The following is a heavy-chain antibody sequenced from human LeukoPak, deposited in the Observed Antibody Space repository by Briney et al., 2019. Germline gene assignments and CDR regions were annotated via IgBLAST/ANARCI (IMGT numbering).Heavy chain of an antibody. J-gene: IGHJ2*01. D-gene: IGHD2-8*01. CDR2: INPSDGST. V-gene: IGHV1-46*01. CDR1: GYTFTSYY. CDR3: ARGGSMRYFDL. Sequence: ASVKVSCKASGYTFTSYYMHWVRQAPGQGLEWMGLINPSDGSTIYAQKFQGRVTMTRDTSTSTVYMELSSLRSEDTAVYYCARGGSMRYFDLWGRGTLVTVSS.